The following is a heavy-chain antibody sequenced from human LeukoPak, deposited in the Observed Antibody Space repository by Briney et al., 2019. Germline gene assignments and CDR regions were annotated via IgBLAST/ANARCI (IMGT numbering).Heavy chain of an antibody. CDR2: IYYSGST. J-gene: IGHJ5*02. Sequence: PSETLSLTCTVSGGSISSSSYYWGWIRQPPGKGLEWIGSIYYSGSTYYNPSLKSRVTISVDTSKNQFSLKLSSVTAADTAVYYCASYYDYVWGSYRKVNWFDPWGQGTLVTVSS. CDR3: ASYYDYVWGSYRKVNWFDP. V-gene: IGHV4-39*01. CDR1: GGSISSSSYY. D-gene: IGHD3-16*02.